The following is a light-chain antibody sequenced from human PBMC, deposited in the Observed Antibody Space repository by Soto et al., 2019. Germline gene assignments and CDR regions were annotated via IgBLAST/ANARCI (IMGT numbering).Light chain of an antibody. J-gene: IGKJ1*01. CDR2: GAS. Sequence: EIVLTQSPGTLSLSPGERATLSCRASLTVSNNYLAWYQQKPGQAPRLLIYGASSRATGIPDRFRGSGSGTDFTLTISRLEPEDFAVYFCQQYGSSWWTFGQGTKVEIK. CDR3: QQYGSSWWT. V-gene: IGKV3-20*01. CDR1: LTVSNNY.